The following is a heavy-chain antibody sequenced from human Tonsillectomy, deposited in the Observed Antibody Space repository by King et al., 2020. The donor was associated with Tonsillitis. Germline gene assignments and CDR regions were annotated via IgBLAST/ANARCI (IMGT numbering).Heavy chain of an antibody. D-gene: IGHD2-15*01. CDR2: IWYDGSNK. CDR3: ARDDRGGGIRAFDI. Sequence: VQLVESGGGVVQPGRSLRLSCEASGFTFSTYGMHWVRQTPGKGLEWVAVIWYDGSNKYHADSVKGRFTISRDNSKNTLYLQMNRLGVEDTAVYYCARDDRGGGIRAFDIWGQGTMVTVSS. V-gene: IGHV3-33*01. CDR1: GFTFSTYG. J-gene: IGHJ3*02.